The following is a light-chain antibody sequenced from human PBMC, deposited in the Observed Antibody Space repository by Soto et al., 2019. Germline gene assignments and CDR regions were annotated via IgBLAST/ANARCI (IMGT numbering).Light chain of an antibody. V-gene: IGLV2-11*01. Sequence: QSALTQPRSVSGSPGQSVTISCTGTSSDVGIYNYVSWYQQHPGKAPKLIIFDVTKRPSGVPDRFSGSKSGNTASLTISGLQAEDEADYYCQSYDSSLSDSGWVFGGGTQLTVL. CDR3: QSYDSSLSDSGWV. CDR1: SSDVGIYNY. CDR2: DVT. J-gene: IGLJ3*02.